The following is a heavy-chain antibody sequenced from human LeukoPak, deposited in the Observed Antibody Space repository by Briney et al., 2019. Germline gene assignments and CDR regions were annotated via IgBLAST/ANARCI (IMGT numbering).Heavy chain of an antibody. CDR3: ARAARDYDSED. V-gene: IGHV4-59*02. Sequence: SETLSLTCTISGGSVSDYYWSWIRQSPGKGLEWIGYIYHTGSTSYSPSLKSRVTMSVDTSKNQFSLKLSSVTAADTAVYYCARAARDYDSEDWGQGTLVTVSS. CDR2: IYHTGST. CDR1: GGSVSDYY. J-gene: IGHJ4*02. D-gene: IGHD3-22*01.